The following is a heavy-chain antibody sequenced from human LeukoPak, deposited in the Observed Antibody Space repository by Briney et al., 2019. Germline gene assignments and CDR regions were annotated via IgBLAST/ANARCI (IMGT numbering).Heavy chain of an antibody. CDR3: AKIFRGEYYFDY. V-gene: IGHV3-23*01. Sequence: GGSLRLSCAASGFTFSSYAVSWVRQAPGKGLEWVSAISGSGGSTYYADSVKGRFTISRDNSKNTLYLQMNSLRAEDTAVYYCAKIFRGEYYFDYWGQGTLVTVSS. D-gene: IGHD3-10*01. J-gene: IGHJ4*02. CDR1: GFTFSSYA. CDR2: ISGSGGST.